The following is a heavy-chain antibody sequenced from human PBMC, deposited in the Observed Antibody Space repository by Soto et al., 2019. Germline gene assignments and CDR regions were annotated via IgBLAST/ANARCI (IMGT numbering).Heavy chain of an antibody. CDR2: IYYSGST. D-gene: IGHD6-6*01. CDR3: ARAGDRTSWGIDX. V-gene: IGHV4-59*01. CDR1: GGSISSYY. Sequence: SETLSLTFTVSGGSISSYYWSWIRQPPGKGLEWILDIYYSGSTNYNPSLKSRVTISVDTSKNQFSLKLSSVTAADTAVYYCARAGDRTSWGIDXWGQGTLVTVSX. J-gene: IGHJ4*02.